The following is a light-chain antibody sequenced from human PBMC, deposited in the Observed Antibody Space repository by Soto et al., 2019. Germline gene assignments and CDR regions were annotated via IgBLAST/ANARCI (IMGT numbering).Light chain of an antibody. CDR2: DVN. V-gene: IGLV2-14*03. J-gene: IGLJ1*01. Sequence: QSVLTQPAPVSGSRGQSITISCTGTSSDVGGYDFVSWYQHHPGKGPKLLIYDVNNRPSGVSDRFSVSKSGNTASLTISGLQAEDEGDYFCSSFTSTSSLVFGAGTKVTVL. CDR3: SSFTSTSSLV. CDR1: SSDVGGYDF.